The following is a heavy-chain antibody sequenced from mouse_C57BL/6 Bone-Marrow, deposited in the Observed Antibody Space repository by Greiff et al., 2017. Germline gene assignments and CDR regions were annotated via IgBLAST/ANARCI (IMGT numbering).Heavy chain of an antibody. D-gene: IGHD4-1*01. Sequence: EVQLVESGGGLVQSGRSLRLSCATSGFTFSDFYMEWVRQAPGKGLEWIAASRNKANDYTTEYSASVKGRFIVSRDTSQSILYLQMNALRAEDTAIYYCARDKTGTGFDYWGQGTTLTVSS. V-gene: IGHV7-1*01. CDR3: ARDKTGTGFDY. J-gene: IGHJ2*01. CDR1: GFTFSDFY. CDR2: SRNKANDYTT.